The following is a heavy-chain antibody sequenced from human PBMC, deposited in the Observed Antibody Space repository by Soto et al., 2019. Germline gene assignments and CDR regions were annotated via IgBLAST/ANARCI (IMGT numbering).Heavy chain of an antibody. CDR2: VYYSGGA. CDR3: GRVVEGATRHTDFDS. J-gene: IGHJ5*01. D-gene: IGHD2-15*01. CDR1: GVSIHNSHSF. V-gene: IGHV4-39*01. Sequence: QLQLQEPGPGLVKPSETLSLTCAVSGVSIHNSHSFWGWIRQPPGKGLEFIGSVYYSGGANYNPSLKDRVTVSIDTSNNQFSLRVNSVTAADTAVYYCGRVVEGATRHTDFDSWGQGILVTVSS.